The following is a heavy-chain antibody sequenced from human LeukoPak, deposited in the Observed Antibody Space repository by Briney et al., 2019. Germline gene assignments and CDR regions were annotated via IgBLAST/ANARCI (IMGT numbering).Heavy chain of an antibody. CDR2: LIPVLGMS. V-gene: IGHV1-69*04. CDR3: ARDRGGGFDLAFFDH. Sequence: SVKVSCKSSGGSFSTYAVNWVRQAPGQGLEWMGRLIPVLGMSHYAPGFQGRVTLTADRSTNTAYMELDRLTSDDTAVYFCARDRGGGFDLAFFDHWGQGTLVTASS. CDR1: GGSFSTYA. J-gene: IGHJ4*02. D-gene: IGHD5-12*01.